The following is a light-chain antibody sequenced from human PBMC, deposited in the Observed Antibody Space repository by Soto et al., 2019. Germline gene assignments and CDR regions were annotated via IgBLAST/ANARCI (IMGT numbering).Light chain of an antibody. CDR3: QHYHNLPIT. V-gene: IGKV3-15*01. CDR1: QSVGPN. J-gene: IGKJ5*01. CDR2: HVS. Sequence: EIVLTQSPATLSVSPGDSATLSCRASQSVGPNLVWYQQRFGQSPRLLIYHVSTRATGVPARFSGSGSETEFTLTISSLQPEDIATYYCQHYHNLPITCGQGTRLEIK.